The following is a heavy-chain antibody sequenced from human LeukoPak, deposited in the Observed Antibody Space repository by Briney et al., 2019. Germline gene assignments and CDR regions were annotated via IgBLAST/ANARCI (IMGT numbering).Heavy chain of an antibody. CDR3: ASVAETIYYGDYGDY. V-gene: IGHV3-74*01. Sequence: GGSLRLSCAASGFTFSSYWMHWVRQAPGKGLVWVSRINSDGSSTSYADSVKGRFTISRDNAKNTLYLQMNSLRAEDTAVYYCASVAETIYYGDYGDYWGQGTLVTVSS. J-gene: IGHJ4*02. CDR1: GFTFSSYW. D-gene: IGHD4-17*01. CDR2: INSDGSST.